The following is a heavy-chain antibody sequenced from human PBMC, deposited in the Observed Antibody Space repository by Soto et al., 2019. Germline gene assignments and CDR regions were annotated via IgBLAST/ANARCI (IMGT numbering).Heavy chain of an antibody. D-gene: IGHD5-18*01. CDR3: VKGDLDTAVVNSPDAFDF. Sequence: LRLSCEASGFMFNDYGMHWVRQAPGKGLDWVAVISYDGDNKYYAQSVKGRFTISRDNSKNTLFLHMDSLRREDTAVYHCVKGDLDTAVVNSPDAFDFWGQGTMVTVSS. CDR1: GFMFNDYG. V-gene: IGHV3-30*18. CDR2: ISYDGDNK. J-gene: IGHJ3*01.